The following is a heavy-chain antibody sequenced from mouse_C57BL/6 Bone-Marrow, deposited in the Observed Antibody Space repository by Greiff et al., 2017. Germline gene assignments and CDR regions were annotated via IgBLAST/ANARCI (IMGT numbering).Heavy chain of an antibody. CDR3: ARGGSPFDY. CDR1: GYAFTNYL. D-gene: IGHD1-1*02. Sequence: QVQLQQSGAELVRPGTSVKVSCKASGYAFTNYLIEWVKQRPGQGLEWIGVINPGSGGTNYNEKFKGKATLTVDKSSSTAYMQLSSLTSEDSAVYVCARGGSPFDYWGQGTTLTVSS. CDR2: INPGSGGT. J-gene: IGHJ2*01. V-gene: IGHV1-54*01.